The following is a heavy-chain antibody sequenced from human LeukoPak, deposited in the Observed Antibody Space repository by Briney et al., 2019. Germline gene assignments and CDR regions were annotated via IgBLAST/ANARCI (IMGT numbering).Heavy chain of an antibody. CDR2: ISGSGGST. CDR1: GFTFSSYA. Sequence: GGSLRRSCAASGFTFSSYAMSWVRQAPGKGLEWVSAISGSGGSTYYADSVKGRFTISRDNSKNTLYLQMNSLRAEDTAVYYCAESWGYYYDSSGYSEYPYYFDYWGQGTLVTVSS. V-gene: IGHV3-23*01. J-gene: IGHJ4*02. D-gene: IGHD3-22*01. CDR3: AESWGYYYDSSGYSEYPYYFDY.